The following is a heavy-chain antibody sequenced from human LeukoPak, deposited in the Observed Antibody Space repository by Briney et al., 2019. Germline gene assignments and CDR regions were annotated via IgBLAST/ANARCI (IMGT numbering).Heavy chain of an antibody. CDR2: ISGSGGST. D-gene: IGHD3-10*01. CDR1: GFTFSSYG. J-gene: IGHJ6*03. CDR3: ARDSSGGDYYMDV. V-gene: IGHV3-23*01. Sequence: GGSLRLSCAASGFTFSSYGMSWVRQAPGKGLEWVSAISGSGGSTYYADSVKGRFTISRDNSKNSLYLQMNSLRAEDTALYYCARDSSGGDYYMDVWGKGTTVTVSS.